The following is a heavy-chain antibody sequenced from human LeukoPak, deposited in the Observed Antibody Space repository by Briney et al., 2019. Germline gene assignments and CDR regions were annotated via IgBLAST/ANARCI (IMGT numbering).Heavy chain of an antibody. CDR2: IYTSGST. D-gene: IGHD3-22*01. CDR1: GNSISSGDYY. V-gene: IGHV4-61*02. J-gene: IGHJ4*02. Sequence: PSQTLSLTCIDSGNSISSGDYYWSLIRQPAGKGLEWIGRIYTSGSTNYNPSLKSRVTISGDTSKNQFSLRLSSVTAADTAVYYCARASYSYDINGWVPFDYWGQETLVTVSS. CDR3: ARASYSYDINGWVPFDY.